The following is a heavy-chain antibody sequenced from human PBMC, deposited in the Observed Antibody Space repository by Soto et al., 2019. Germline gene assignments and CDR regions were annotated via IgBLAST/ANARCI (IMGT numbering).Heavy chain of an antibody. Sequence: ASVKVSCKASGGTFSSYAISWVRQAPGQGLEWMGGIIPIFGTANYAQKFQGRVTITADESTSTAYMELSSLRSEDTAVYYCARVGSGGILGYYHGMDVWGQGTTVTVSS. CDR2: IIPIFGTA. CDR1: GGTFSSYA. CDR3: ARVGSGGILGYYHGMDV. D-gene: IGHD2-15*01. J-gene: IGHJ6*02. V-gene: IGHV1-69*13.